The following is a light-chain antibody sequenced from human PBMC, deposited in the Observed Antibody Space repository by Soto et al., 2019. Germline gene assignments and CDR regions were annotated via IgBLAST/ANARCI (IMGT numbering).Light chain of an antibody. V-gene: IGKV3-15*01. Sequence: EIVMTQSPAALSVSPGDAATLSCRASQSVHSRLAWYQKKPGQAPRLLIYGASTRATGTPPRFRGSGSGTEFTLTISSLQSEDSAVYYCQQYDAWPPWTFGPGTKVEIK. CDR3: QQYDAWPPWT. CDR2: GAS. J-gene: IGKJ1*01. CDR1: QSVHSR.